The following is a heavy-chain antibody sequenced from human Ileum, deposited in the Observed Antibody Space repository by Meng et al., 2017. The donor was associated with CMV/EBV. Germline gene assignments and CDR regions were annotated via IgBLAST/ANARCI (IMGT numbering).Heavy chain of an antibody. Sequence: QGLLKEYAPRLVKPPKTLPLPCTVSGDSISSNFWGCTRLPAGTGLEWIGRIYSCGITFYNPPLNSRVTMSVDTYKYKFYLSLASVTAEDTALYFCAREESVSIAVTGTFDYWGQGILVTVSS. CDR3: AREESVSIAVTGTFDY. CDR2: IYSCGIT. CDR1: GDSISSNF. V-gene: IGHV4-4*07. D-gene: IGHD6-19*01. J-gene: IGHJ4*02.